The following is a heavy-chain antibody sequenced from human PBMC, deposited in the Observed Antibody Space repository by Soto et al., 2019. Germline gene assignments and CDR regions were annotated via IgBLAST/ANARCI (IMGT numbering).Heavy chain of an antibody. CDR3: ASWHEREHAYDV. J-gene: IGHJ3*01. D-gene: IGHD1-1*01. Sequence: DVQLVESGGGLIQPGESLRLSCAAFGLTVSGKKYVAWLRPAPGQGLEWVSALYDVDGSFYADSVKGRFTTSSDSSKTTVYLQMNGLRPDDTAVYYCASWHEREHAYDVWGQGTTVTVAS. CDR2: LYDVDGS. CDR1: GLTVSGKKY. V-gene: IGHV3-53*01.